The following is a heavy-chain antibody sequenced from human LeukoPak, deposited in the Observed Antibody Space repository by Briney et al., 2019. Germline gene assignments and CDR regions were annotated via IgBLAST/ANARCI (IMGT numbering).Heavy chain of an antibody. CDR1: GYTFTGYY. D-gene: IGHD3-3*01. Sequence: ASVKVSCKASGYTFTGYYMHWVRQAPGQGLEWMGWINPNSGGTNYAQKFQGRVTMTRDTSISTAYMELSRLRPDDTAVYYCARDRDFWSAYTPFDYWGQGTLVTVSS. J-gene: IGHJ4*02. CDR3: ARDRDFWSAYTPFDY. CDR2: INPNSGGT. V-gene: IGHV1-2*02.